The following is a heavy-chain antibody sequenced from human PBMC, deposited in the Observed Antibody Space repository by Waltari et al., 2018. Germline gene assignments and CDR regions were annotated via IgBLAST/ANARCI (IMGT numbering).Heavy chain of an antibody. Sequence: QVQLQESGPGLVKPSQTLSLTCTVSGGSISSGVYYLSWIRQHPGKGLEWIGYIYYSGSTYYNPSLKSRVTISVDTSKNQFSLKLSSVTAADTAVYYCARQDDSSGYYYFDYWGQGTLVTVSS. V-gene: IGHV4-31*03. D-gene: IGHD3-22*01. J-gene: IGHJ4*02. CDR2: IYYSGST. CDR1: GGSISSGVYY. CDR3: ARQDDSSGYYYFDY.